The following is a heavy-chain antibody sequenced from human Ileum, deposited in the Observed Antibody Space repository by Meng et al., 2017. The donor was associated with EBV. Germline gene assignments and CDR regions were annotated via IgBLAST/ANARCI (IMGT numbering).Heavy chain of an antibody. D-gene: IGHD1-1*01. J-gene: IGHJ5*02. CDR1: GGSVTSGSYY. V-gene: IGHV4-61*01. CDR2: IYYTGST. CDR3: ARGTGTTFA. Sequence: QVPVPESGPGLVKPSETLSLTCTVSGGSVTSGSYYWGWIRQPPGEGLEWNGYIYYTGSTNYNPSLKSRVTISVDTSKNQFSLNLTSVTAADTAVYYCARGTGTTFAWGQGTLVTVSS.